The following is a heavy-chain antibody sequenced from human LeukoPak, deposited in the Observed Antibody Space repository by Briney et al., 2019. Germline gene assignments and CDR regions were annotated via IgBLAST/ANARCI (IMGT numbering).Heavy chain of an antibody. J-gene: IGHJ6*02. CDR1: GGSISSGGYY. V-gene: IGHV4-31*03. Sequence: SETLSLTCTVSGGSISSGGYYWSWIRQHPGKGLEWIGYIYYSGSTYYNPSLKSRVTISVDTSKNQFSLKLSSVTAADTAVHYCARGRGSGSPRPYYYGMDVWGQGTTVTVSS. D-gene: IGHD3-10*01. CDR3: ARGRGSGSPRPYYYGMDV. CDR2: IYYSGST.